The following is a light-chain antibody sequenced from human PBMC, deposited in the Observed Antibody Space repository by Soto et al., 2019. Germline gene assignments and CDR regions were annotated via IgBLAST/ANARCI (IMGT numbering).Light chain of an antibody. CDR1: QSVSTNQ. CDR2: SAT. V-gene: IGKV3-20*01. Sequence: EIVLTQSPGALSLSPRETATLSCSASQSVSTNQLAWYQQKRGQAPRLVFHSATTRANAFPARFSGSGSGTDFTLTIYRLEPEDFAVYYCQVYGIAPWAFGRGTKVDIK. J-gene: IGKJ1*01. CDR3: QVYGIAPWA.